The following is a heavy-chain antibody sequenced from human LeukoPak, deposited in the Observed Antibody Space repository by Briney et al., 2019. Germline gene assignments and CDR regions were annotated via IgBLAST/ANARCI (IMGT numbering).Heavy chain of an antibody. CDR3: AARSGHSSSWYSYFQH. CDR2: IYHSGST. Sequence: SETLSLTCTVSGYSLSSGYYWGWIRQPPGKGLEWVGSIYHSGSTYYNPSLKSRVIISVDTSKNQSSLKLSSVTAADTAVYYCAARSGHSSSWYSYFQHWGQGTLVTVSS. V-gene: IGHV4-38-2*02. D-gene: IGHD6-13*01. CDR1: GYSLSSGYY. J-gene: IGHJ1*01.